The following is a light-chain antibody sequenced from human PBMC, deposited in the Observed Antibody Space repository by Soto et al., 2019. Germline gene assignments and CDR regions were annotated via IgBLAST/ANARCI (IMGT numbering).Light chain of an antibody. J-gene: IGKJ2*01. V-gene: IGKV3-20*01. CDR1: QSISSNL. CDR2: GAS. CDR3: QQCDTSLMST. Sequence: EIVLTQSPGTLSLSPGERATLSCRASQSISSNLLAWYQQKPGQAPRLLIYGASSRATGIPDRFSGSGSGTAFTLTSSRLEPEDFAVYYCQQCDTSLMSTFCHGTKLEI.